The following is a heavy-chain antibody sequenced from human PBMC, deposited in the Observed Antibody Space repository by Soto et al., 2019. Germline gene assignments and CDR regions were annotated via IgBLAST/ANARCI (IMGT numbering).Heavy chain of an antibody. Sequence: GGSLRLSCAAAGFTFIGYAMSWVRQAPGKGLEWVSLISGSGGSRYYADSVKGRFTTSRDNSKNTLYLQMNSLRADDTAVYYCAKVMVKNWFDPWGQGTLVTVSS. CDR3: AKVMVKNWFDP. D-gene: IGHD5-18*01. CDR1: GFTFIGYA. CDR2: ISGSGGSR. V-gene: IGHV3-23*01. J-gene: IGHJ5*02.